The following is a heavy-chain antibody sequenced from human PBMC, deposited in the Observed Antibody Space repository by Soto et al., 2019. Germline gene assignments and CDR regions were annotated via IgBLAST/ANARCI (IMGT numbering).Heavy chain of an antibody. D-gene: IGHD3-3*01. CDR1: GGSISSYY. J-gene: IGHJ6*02. Sequence: SETLSLTCTVSGGSISSYYWSWIRQPAGKGLEWIGRIYTSGSTNYNPSLKSRVTMSVDTSKNQFSLKLSSVTAADTAVYYCARSLFLERLQGSYGMDVWGQGTTVTVSS. CDR3: ARSLFLERLQGSYGMDV. V-gene: IGHV4-4*07. CDR2: IYTSGST.